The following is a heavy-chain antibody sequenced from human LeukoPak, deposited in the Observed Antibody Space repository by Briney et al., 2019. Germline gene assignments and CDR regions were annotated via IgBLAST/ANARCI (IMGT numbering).Heavy chain of an antibody. J-gene: IGHJ4*02. CDR2: ISSSGSTI. D-gene: IGHD4-17*01. Sequence: GGSLRLSCAASGFTFSSYEMNWVRQAPGKGLEWVSYISSSGSTIYYADSVKGRFTISRDNAKNSLYPQMNSLRAEDTAVYYCARGSEADYGDLTRSYWGQGTLVTVSS. CDR3: ARGSEADYGDLTRSY. CDR1: GFTFSSYE. V-gene: IGHV3-48*03.